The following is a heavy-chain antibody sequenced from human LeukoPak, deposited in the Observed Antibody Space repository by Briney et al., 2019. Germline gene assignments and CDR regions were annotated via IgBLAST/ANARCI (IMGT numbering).Heavy chain of an antibody. J-gene: IGHJ5*02. Sequence: GRSLRPSCAASGFTFSSYAMHWVRQAPGKGLEWVAVISHDGSNKYYADSVKGRFTISRDNSKNTMYLQMNSLRAEDTAVYYYARGLYAAPVPWGQGTLVTVSS. CDR2: ISHDGSNK. CDR1: GFTFSSYA. CDR3: ARGLYAAPVP. D-gene: IGHD3-16*01. V-gene: IGHV3-30-3*01.